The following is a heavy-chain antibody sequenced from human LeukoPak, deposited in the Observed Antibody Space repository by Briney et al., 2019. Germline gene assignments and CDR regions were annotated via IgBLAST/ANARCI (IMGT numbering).Heavy chain of an antibody. Sequence: GGSLRLSCAASGFTFSSYTMNWVRQAPGKGLEWVSYISSGSSTIYYADSVKGRFTISRDNSKNTLYLQMNSLRVEDTAVYYCARVWNWGSQGLDYWGQGTLVTVSS. CDR1: GFTFSSYT. D-gene: IGHD3-16*01. V-gene: IGHV3-48*01. CDR3: ARVWNWGSQGLDY. CDR2: ISSGSSTI. J-gene: IGHJ4*02.